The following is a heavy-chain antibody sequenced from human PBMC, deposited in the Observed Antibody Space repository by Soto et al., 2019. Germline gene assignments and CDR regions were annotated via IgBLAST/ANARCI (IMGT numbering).Heavy chain of an antibody. CDR3: ARDKGPLVAAKRVFDI. CDR1: GGSISSSNW. CDR2: IYHSGST. D-gene: IGHD6-19*01. Sequence: PSETLSLTCAVSGGSISSSNWWSWVRQPPGKGLEWIGEIYHSGSTNYNPSLKSRVTISVDKSKNQFSLKLSSVTAADTAVYYCARDKGPLVAAKRVFDIWGQGTTVTVSS. V-gene: IGHV4-4*02. J-gene: IGHJ3*02.